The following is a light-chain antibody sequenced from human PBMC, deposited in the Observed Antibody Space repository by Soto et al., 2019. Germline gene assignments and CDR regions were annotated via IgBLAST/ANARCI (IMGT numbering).Light chain of an antibody. J-gene: IGKJ2*01. Sequence: EIVMTQSPATLSVSPGGRVTLSCRASQNIRSSLAWYQQRPGQAPRLLIYDASTRATGIPPRFSGGGSGTEFTVTISSLQSEDFAIYYCQQYDIWPPYTFGQGTKVDIK. V-gene: IGKV3-15*01. CDR3: QQYDIWPPYT. CDR1: QNIRSS. CDR2: DAS.